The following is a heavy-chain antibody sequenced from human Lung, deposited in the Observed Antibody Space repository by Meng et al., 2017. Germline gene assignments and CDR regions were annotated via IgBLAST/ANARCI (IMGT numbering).Heavy chain of an antibody. J-gene: IGHJ4*02. D-gene: IGHD4-11*01. Sequence: QVQLPPWAQGLLKPSKTLSLSCVVSGGSLSDYYWSWIRQPPGKGLEWIGEINHSGSTNYNPSLESRATISVDTSQNNLSLKLSSVTAADSAVYYCARGPTTMAHDFDYWGQGTLVTVSS. V-gene: IGHV4-34*01. CDR2: INHSGST. CDR1: GGSLSDYY. CDR3: ARGPTTMAHDFDY.